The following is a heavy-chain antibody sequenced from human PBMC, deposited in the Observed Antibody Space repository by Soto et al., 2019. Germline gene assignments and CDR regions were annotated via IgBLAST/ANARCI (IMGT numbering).Heavy chain of an antibody. CDR1: GTSIPRHP. V-gene: IGHV4-59*11. CDR2: LYNTGST. CDR3: ARDLWGYCGVDCYPLDV. J-gene: IGHJ6*02. D-gene: IGHD2-21*02. Sequence: SATLYLTSTVHGTSIPRHPGNRILPSPGKGLEWIGYLYNTGSTIYNPSLKSRVTISVDTSKNQFSLKMNSVTAADTAVYYCARDLWGYCGVDCYPLDVWGQGTTVT.